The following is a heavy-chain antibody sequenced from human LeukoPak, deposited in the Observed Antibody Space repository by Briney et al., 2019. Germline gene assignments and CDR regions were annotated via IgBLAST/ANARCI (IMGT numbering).Heavy chain of an antibody. CDR3: ASAYDIQNYYFDD. D-gene: IGHD3-22*01. J-gene: IGHJ4*02. CDR1: GFTFSGSD. Sequence: GGSLRLSCATSGFTFSGSDMHWVRQVPGKGLEWVSTIRTAGDAFFPDSVRGRFTVSRENGKNSVYLQMHSLRAGDTAVYYCASAYDIQNYYFDDWGQGTLATVSS. V-gene: IGHV3-13*01. CDR2: IRTAGDA.